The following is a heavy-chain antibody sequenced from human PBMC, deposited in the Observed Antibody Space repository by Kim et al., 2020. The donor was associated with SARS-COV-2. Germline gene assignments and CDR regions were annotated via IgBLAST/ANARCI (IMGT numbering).Heavy chain of an antibody. D-gene: IGHD3-10*01. Sequence: GGSLRLSCAASGFTFSSYGMHWVRQAPGKGLEWVAVIWYDGSNKYYADSVKGRFTISRDNSKNTLYLQMNSLRAEDTAVYYCARDRGNMVRGVIGSYYYYGMDVWGQGTTVTVSS. CDR2: IWYDGSNK. J-gene: IGHJ6*02. CDR3: ARDRGNMVRGVIGSYYYYGMDV. V-gene: IGHV3-33*01. CDR1: GFTFSSYG.